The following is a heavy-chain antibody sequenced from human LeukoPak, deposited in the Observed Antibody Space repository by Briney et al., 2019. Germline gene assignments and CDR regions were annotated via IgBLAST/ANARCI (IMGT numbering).Heavy chain of an antibody. D-gene: IGHD6-13*01. CDR1: GFRFTNYW. Sequence: GGSLRLSCAASGFRFTNYWMSWVRQAPGKGLEWVANIKQDGSEIDYSDPMKGRFTISRDNTRNSVHLQVDSLRAEDTAVYYCARIGYSSSSFDYWGQGTLVTVSS. V-gene: IGHV3-7*03. CDR3: ARIGYSSSSFDY. J-gene: IGHJ4*02. CDR2: IKQDGSEI.